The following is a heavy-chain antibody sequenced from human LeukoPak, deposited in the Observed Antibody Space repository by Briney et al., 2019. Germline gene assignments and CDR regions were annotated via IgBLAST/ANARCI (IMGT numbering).Heavy chain of an antibody. CDR1: GGSLSSGDYY. Sequence: PSQTLSLTCTVSGGSLSSGDYYWSWIRQPPGKGLEWIGYIYYSGSTYYNPSLKSRVTISVDTSKNQFSLKLSSVTAADTAVYYCTRAYYDFWSGYFDYWGQATLVTVSS. J-gene: IGHJ4*02. D-gene: IGHD3-3*01. CDR3: TRAYYDFWSGYFDY. CDR2: IYYSGST. V-gene: IGHV4-30-4*08.